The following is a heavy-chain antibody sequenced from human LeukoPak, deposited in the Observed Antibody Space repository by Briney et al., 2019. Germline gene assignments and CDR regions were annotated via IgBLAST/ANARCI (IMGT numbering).Heavy chain of an antibody. CDR2: IRTKGNRYAT. Sequence: GGSLKLSCAASGVTFSGSGMHWVRQASGKGLEGIGRIRTKGNRYATAYAASVKGRFTISRDDSKNTAYLQMDSRKTEDTAVYYCSRGISGYGMDVWGQGTAVTVSS. V-gene: IGHV3-73*01. D-gene: IGHD6-13*01. J-gene: IGHJ6*02. CDR3: SRGISGYGMDV. CDR1: GVTFSGSG.